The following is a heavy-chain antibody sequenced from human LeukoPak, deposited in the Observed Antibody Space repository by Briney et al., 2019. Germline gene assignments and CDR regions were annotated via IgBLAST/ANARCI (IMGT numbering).Heavy chain of an antibody. V-gene: IGHV4-38-2*02. CDR3: AREGHYDSSGYHHRSFSDI. J-gene: IGHJ3*02. Sequence: SETLSLTCTASGYSISSGYYWGWIRQPPGKGLEWIGTIYHSGSTYYNPPLKSRVTISVDTSKNQFSLNLSSVTAADTAVYYCAREGHYDSSGYHHRSFSDIWGQGTMVTVSS. CDR2: IYHSGST. D-gene: IGHD3-22*01. CDR1: GYSISSGYY.